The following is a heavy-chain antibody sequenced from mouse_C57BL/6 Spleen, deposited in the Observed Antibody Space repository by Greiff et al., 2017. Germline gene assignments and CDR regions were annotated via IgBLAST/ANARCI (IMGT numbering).Heavy chain of an antibody. CDR1: GFNIKDDY. V-gene: IGHV14-4*01. J-gene: IGHJ2*01. Sequence: EVKLMESGAELVRPGASVKLSCTASGFNIKDDYMHWVKQRPEQGLEWIGWIDPENGDTEYASKFQGKATITADTSSNTAYLQLSSLTSEDTAVYYCTTRNWDFDYWGQGTTLTVSS. CDR2: IDPENGDT. CDR3: TTRNWDFDY. D-gene: IGHD4-1*01.